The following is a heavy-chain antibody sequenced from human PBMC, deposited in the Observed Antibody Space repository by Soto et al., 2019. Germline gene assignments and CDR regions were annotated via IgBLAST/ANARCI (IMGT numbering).Heavy chain of an antibody. V-gene: IGHV3-30-3*01. J-gene: IGHJ4*02. CDR1: GFTFSSYA. D-gene: IGHD6-19*01. Sequence: QVQLVESGGGVVQPGRSLRLSCAASGFTFSSYAMHWVRQAPGKGLEWVAVISYDGSNKYYADSVKGRFTISRDNSKNTLYLQMNSLRAEDTAVYYCARDPNPGYSSGWYRFRDVVTATYFDYWGQGTLVTVSS. CDR2: ISYDGSNK. CDR3: ARDPNPGYSSGWYRFRDVVTATYFDY.